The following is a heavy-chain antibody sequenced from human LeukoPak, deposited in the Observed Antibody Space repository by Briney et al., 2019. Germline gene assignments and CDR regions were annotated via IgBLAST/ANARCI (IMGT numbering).Heavy chain of an antibody. J-gene: IGHJ3*02. CDR1: GFTFSSHG. Sequence: QTGGSLRLSCVASGFTFSSHGMHWVRQAPGKGLEWVAFIRYDGSNKYYADSVKGRFTISRDNSKNTLYLQMNSLRAEDTAVYYCARDLHFVVVPAAFDAFDIWGQGTMVTVSS. CDR2: IRYDGSNK. D-gene: IGHD2-2*01. CDR3: ARDLHFVVVPAAFDAFDI. V-gene: IGHV3-30*02.